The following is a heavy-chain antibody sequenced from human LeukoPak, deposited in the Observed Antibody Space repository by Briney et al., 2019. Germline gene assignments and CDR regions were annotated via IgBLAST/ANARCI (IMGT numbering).Heavy chain of an antibody. V-gene: IGHV3-30*02. CDR1: GFTFSSYG. CDR3: ARGWRGFTSIAAAAPDY. J-gene: IGHJ4*02. D-gene: IGHD6-13*01. Sequence: PGGSLRLSCAASGFTFSSYGMHWVRQAPGKGLEWVAFIRYDGSNKYYADSVKGRFTISRDNSKNTLYLQMNSLRAEDTAVHYCARGWRGFTSIAAAAPDYWGQGTLVTVSS. CDR2: IRYDGSNK.